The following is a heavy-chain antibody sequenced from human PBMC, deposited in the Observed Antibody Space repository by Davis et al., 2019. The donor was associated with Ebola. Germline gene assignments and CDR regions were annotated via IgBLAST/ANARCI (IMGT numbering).Heavy chain of an antibody. Sequence: GGSLRLSCKGSGYSFTSYWIGWVRQMPGKGLEWMGIIYPGDSDTRYSPSFQGQVTISADKSISTAYLQWSSLKASDTAMYYCARLRGYCSSTSCYTGLYYYGMDVWGQGTTVTVSS. V-gene: IGHV5-51*01. CDR3: ARLRGYCSSTSCYTGLYYYGMDV. CDR2: IYPGDSDT. CDR1: GYSFTSYW. J-gene: IGHJ6*02. D-gene: IGHD2-2*02.